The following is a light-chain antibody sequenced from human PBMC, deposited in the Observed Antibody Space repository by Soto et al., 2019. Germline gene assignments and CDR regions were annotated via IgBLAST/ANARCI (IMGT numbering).Light chain of an antibody. CDR3: QQYAASPRT. J-gene: IGKJ2*01. CDR2: GAS. V-gene: IGKV3-20*01. CDR1: QSISNNY. Sequence: IVLTQSPATLSLSPGERATLSCRASQSISNNYLAWYQQTPGQAPSLLIYGASSRATGIPERFSGSGSATDFTLTISRLEPEDSAVYYCQQYAASPRTFGQGTKVDI.